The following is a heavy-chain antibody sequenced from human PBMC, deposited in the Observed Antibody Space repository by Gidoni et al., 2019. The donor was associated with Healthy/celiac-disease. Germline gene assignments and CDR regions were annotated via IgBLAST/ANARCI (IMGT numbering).Heavy chain of an antibody. CDR3: AMSGASYYFDY. V-gene: IGHV4-59*01. D-gene: IGHD3-3*01. CDR1: GGSISSYY. Sequence: QVQLQESGPGLVKPSATLSLTCTVSGGSISSYYWSWIRQPPGKGLEWIGYIYYSGSTNYNPSLKSRVTISVDTSKNQFSLKLSSVTAADTAVYYCAMSGASYYFDYWGQGTLVTVSS. J-gene: IGHJ4*02. CDR2: IYYSGST.